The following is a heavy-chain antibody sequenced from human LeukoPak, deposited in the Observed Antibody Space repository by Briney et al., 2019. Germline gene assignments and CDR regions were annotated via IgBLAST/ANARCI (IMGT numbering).Heavy chain of an antibody. Sequence: GGSLRLSCAASGFIFSTYSMNWVRQAPGKGLEWVSSISSSSSYIYYADSVKGRFTIPRDNAKNSLYLQMNALRAEDTAVYYCATDCIRAATKAIDYWGQGTLVTVSS. CDR1: GFIFSTYS. CDR3: ATDCIRAATKAIDY. V-gene: IGHV3-21*01. D-gene: IGHD3-10*01. CDR2: ISSSSSYI. J-gene: IGHJ4*02.